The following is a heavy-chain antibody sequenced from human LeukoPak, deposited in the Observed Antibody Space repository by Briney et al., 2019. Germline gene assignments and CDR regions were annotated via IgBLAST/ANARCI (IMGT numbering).Heavy chain of an antibody. Sequence: GGSLRLSCAASGFSLSNYWMNWVRQAPGKGLEWVASIRPDGSEKYYVGSLRGRFTISRDDARNSLYLQMNSLRAGDTAVYYCAEGGYWGQGTLVTVSS. CDR2: IRPDGSEK. CDR1: GFSLSNYW. V-gene: IGHV3-7*01. CDR3: AEGGY. J-gene: IGHJ4*02.